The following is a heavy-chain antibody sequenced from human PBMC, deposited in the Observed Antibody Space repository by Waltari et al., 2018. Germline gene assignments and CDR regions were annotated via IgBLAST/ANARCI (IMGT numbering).Heavy chain of an antibody. D-gene: IGHD3-3*01. Sequence: EVQLLESGGGLVQPGGSLRLSCAASGFTFSSYGMSWVRQAPGKGPEWVSGISDSGAGTYYADSVKGRFTISRDNSKNILYLQMNSLRAEDTAVYYSAKDRITISALDPWGQGTLVTVSS. CDR2: ISDSGAGT. V-gene: IGHV3-23*01. J-gene: IGHJ5*02. CDR3: AKDRITISALDP. CDR1: GFTFSSYG.